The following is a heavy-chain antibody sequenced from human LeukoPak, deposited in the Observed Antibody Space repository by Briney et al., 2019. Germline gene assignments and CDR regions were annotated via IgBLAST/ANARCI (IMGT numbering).Heavy chain of an antibody. D-gene: IGHD5-18*01. CDR1: GYTFSNYA. Sequence: ASVKVSCKASGYTFSNYAMHWVRQAPGQRLEWMGWINAGNGNTKYSQKFQGRDTITRDTSVSTAYMELSSLRSEDTAVYYCARDPDSYGYLYYFDSWGQGTLVTVSS. CDR2: INAGNGNT. J-gene: IGHJ4*02. V-gene: IGHV1-3*01. CDR3: ARDPDSYGYLYYFDS.